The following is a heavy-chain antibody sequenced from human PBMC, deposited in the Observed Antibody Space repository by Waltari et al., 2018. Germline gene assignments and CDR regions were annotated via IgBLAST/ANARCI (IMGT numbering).Heavy chain of an antibody. Sequence: QVQLQQWGAGLLKPSETLSLTCAVYGGSFSGYYWSWIRQPPGKGLEWMGEINHSGSTNDNPSLKSRVTISVDTSKNQFSLKLGSVTAADTAVYYCARGLRVGYDFWSGYTNWGQGTLVTVSS. CDR3: ARGLRVGYDFWSGYTN. J-gene: IGHJ4*02. CDR1: GGSFSGYY. CDR2: INHSGST. V-gene: IGHV4-34*01. D-gene: IGHD3-3*01.